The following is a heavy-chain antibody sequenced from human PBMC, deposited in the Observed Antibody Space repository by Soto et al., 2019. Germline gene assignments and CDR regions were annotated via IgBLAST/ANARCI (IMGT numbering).Heavy chain of an antibody. D-gene: IGHD1-26*01. V-gene: IGHV3-23*01. J-gene: IGHJ4*02. CDR3: AKGNSDYSDF. CDR1: GFTFSSYA. Sequence: VQLLESGGGLVQPGGSLRLSCAASGFTFSSYAMHWVRQAPGKGLEWVSTISGGGSTYYADSVKGRFTISRDNSKNTLYFQMTSLRAEDTAIYYCAKGNSDYSDFWGQGTLVTVSS. CDR2: ISGGGST.